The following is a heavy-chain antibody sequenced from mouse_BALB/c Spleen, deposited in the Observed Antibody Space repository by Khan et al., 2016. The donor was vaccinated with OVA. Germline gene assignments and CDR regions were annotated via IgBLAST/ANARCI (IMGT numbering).Heavy chain of an antibody. D-gene: IGHD2-4*01. V-gene: IGHV3-2*02. CDR3: ARKDYYDYDPFPY. CDR1: VYSITSEYT. CDR2: ISYSGNP. J-gene: IGHJ3*01. Sequence: EVQLVDSGPGLVKPSQSLSLTCTVTVYSITSEYTWNWIRQFPGNKLEWMGFISYSGNPRYNPSLKSRISITRDTSKNQFFLQLNSVTSEDTATYYCARKDYYDYDPFPYWGQGTLVTVSA.